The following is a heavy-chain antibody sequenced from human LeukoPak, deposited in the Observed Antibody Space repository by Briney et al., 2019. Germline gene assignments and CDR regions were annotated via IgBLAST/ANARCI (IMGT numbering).Heavy chain of an antibody. J-gene: IGHJ3*02. Sequence: SQTLSLTCTVSGGSISSGGYYWSWIRQHPGKGLEWIGYIYYSGSTYYNPSLKSRVTISVDTSKNQFSLKLSSVTAADTAVYYCARGRYSSSWYGRHDAFDIWGQGTMVTVSS. D-gene: IGHD6-13*01. CDR1: GGSISSGGYY. V-gene: IGHV4-31*03. CDR2: IYYSGST. CDR3: ARGRYSSSWYGRHDAFDI.